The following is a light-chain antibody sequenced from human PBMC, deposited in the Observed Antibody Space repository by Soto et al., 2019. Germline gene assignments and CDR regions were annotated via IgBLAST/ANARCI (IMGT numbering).Light chain of an antibody. CDR2: GAS. CDR1: QSVSSN. Sequence: EIVLTRPPSSLSVCAGERVKLSCRASQSVSSNLAWYQQKPGQAPRLLIYGASTRATGIPARFSGSGSGTEFTLTISSLQSEDFATYYCQQYNNLPRTFGQGTKVDFK. CDR3: QQYNNLPRT. V-gene: IGKV3-15*01. J-gene: IGKJ1*01.